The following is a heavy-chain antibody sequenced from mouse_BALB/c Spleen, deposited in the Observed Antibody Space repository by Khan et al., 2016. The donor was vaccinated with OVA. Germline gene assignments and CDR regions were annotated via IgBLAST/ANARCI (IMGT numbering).Heavy chain of an antibody. CDR2: IYPFNDAI. Sequence: VQLKQSGPEVVKPGASVKMSCKASGYTFTSYVMHWVKQKPGQGLEWIGYIYPFNDAIKFNEKFNGKATLTSDKSSSTAYMELSSLTSEDSAIYYCAPVGTYYFSFDYWGQGTLVTVSA. CDR3: APVGTYYFSFDY. CDR1: GYTFTSYV. V-gene: IGHV1S136*01. J-gene: IGHJ3*01. D-gene: IGHD1-1*01.